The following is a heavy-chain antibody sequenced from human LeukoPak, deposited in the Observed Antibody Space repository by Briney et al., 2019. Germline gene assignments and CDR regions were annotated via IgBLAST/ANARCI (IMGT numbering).Heavy chain of an antibody. CDR3: ARLRGYCSSTSCYGLDY. CDR1: GNSFTSYW. J-gene: IGHJ4*02. Sequence: GESLKISCKGSGNSFTSYWIGWVRQMPGKGLEWMGIIYPDDSDTRYSPSFQGQVTISADKSISTAYLQWSSLKASDTAMYYCARLRGYCSSTSCYGLDYWGQGTLVTVSS. CDR2: IYPDDSDT. D-gene: IGHD2-2*01. V-gene: IGHV5-51*01.